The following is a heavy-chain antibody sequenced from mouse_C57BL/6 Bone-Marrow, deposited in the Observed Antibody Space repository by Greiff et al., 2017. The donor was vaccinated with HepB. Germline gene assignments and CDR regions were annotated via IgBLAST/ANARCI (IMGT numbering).Heavy chain of an antibody. CDR1: GFTFSDYG. Sequence: EVHLVESGGGLVKPGGSLKLSCAASGFTFSDYGMHWVRQAPEQGLEWVAYISSGSSTIYYADTVKGRVTFSRDNATNTLFLQMTSLRTEDTAMYYCARKDYGSSSDYWGQGTTLTVSS. D-gene: IGHD1-1*01. CDR2: ISSGSSTI. J-gene: IGHJ2*01. CDR3: ARKDYGSSSDY. V-gene: IGHV5-17*01.